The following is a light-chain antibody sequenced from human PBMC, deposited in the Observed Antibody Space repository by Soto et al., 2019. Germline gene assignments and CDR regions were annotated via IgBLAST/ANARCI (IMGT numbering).Light chain of an antibody. CDR2: GAS. CDR3: QKYGSSPYT. CDR1: QSVSSSY. V-gene: IGKV3-20*01. J-gene: IGKJ1*01. Sequence: EIVLTQSPGILSLSLGERATLSCRASQSVSSSYLAWYQQKPGQAPRLVIYGASSRATGIPDRFRGSGCGADFPLTISRLELEDFAVYYCQKYGSSPYTYGQGTKVDIK.